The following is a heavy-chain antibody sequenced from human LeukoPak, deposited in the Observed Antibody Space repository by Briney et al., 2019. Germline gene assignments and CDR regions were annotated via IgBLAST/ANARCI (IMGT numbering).Heavy chain of an antibody. V-gene: IGHV4-59*01. CDR3: ARVFTPIAHYYAMDV. CDR1: GGSISSYY. CDR2: IYSSGST. J-gene: IGHJ6*02. D-gene: IGHD2-15*01. Sequence: SETLSLTCTVSGGSISSYYWNWIRQPPGKGLEWIGYIYSSGSTNYNPSLKSRVTISVDTSKNQFSLKLTSVPAADTAVYYCARVFTPIAHYYAMDVWGQGTTVTVSS.